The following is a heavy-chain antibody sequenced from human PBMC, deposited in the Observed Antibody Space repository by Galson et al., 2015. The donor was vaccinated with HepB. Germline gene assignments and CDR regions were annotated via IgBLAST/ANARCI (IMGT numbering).Heavy chain of an antibody. V-gene: IGHV5-51*01. J-gene: IGHJ5*02. CDR1: GYSFTSYW. Sequence: QSGAEVKKPGESLKISCKGSGYSFTSYWIGWVRQMPGKGLEWMGIIYPGDSDTRYSPSFQGQVTISADKSISTAYLQWSSLKASDTAMYYCARHRREAVTATSNWFDPWGQGTLVTVSS. D-gene: IGHD2-21*02. CDR3: ARHRREAVTATSNWFDP. CDR2: IYPGDSDT.